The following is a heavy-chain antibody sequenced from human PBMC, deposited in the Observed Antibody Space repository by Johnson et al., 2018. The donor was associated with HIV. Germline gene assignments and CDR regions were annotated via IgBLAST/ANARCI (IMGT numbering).Heavy chain of an antibody. CDR2: INWNGGST. D-gene: IGHD1-26*01. Sequence: VQLVESGGGVVRPGGSLRLSYAASGFTFDDYGMSWVRQAPGKGLEWVSGINWNGGSTGYADSMKGRFTISRDKAKNSLYLQMNSLRAEDTALYYCARTLKWGLGLPDWDSFDIWGQGTMVTVSA. CDR1: GFTFDDYG. J-gene: IGHJ3*02. V-gene: IGHV3-20*03. CDR3: ARTLKWGLGLPDWDSFDI.